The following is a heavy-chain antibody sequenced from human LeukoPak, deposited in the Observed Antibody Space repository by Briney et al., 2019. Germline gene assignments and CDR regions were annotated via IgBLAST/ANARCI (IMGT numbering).Heavy chain of an antibody. Sequence: PSETLSLTCTVSGGSISSGSYYWSWIRQPAGKGLEWIGRIYTSGSTNYNPSLKSRVTISVDTSKNQFSLKLSSVTAADTAVYYCARDRYDILTGYYSVMDVWGKGTTVTVSS. J-gene: IGHJ6*03. CDR2: IYTSGST. CDR1: GGSISSGSYY. D-gene: IGHD3-9*01. CDR3: ARDRYDILTGYYSVMDV. V-gene: IGHV4-61*02.